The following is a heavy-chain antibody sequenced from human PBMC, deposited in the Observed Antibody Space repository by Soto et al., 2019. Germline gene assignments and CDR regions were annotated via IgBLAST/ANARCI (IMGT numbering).Heavy chain of an antibody. J-gene: IGHJ4*02. V-gene: IGHV3-23*01. CDR2: ISGSGGST. CDR1: GFTFSSYA. Sequence: GGSLRLSCAASGFTFSSYAMSWVRQAPGKGLEWVSAISGSGGSTYYADSVKGRFTISRDNSKNTLYLQMNSLRAEDTAVYYCAKDLTFGGVIVIPYFDYWGQGTLVTVSS. D-gene: IGHD3-16*02. CDR3: AKDLTFGGVIVIPYFDY.